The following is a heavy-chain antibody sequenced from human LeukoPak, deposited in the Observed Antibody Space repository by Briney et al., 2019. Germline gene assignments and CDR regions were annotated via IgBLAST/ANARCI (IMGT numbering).Heavy chain of an antibody. J-gene: IGHJ6*02. D-gene: IGHD2-2*01. CDR3: ARVIVVVPAAMPPSFYYYYYGMDV. CDR1: GGSFSGYY. CDR2: INHSGGT. V-gene: IGHV4-34*01. Sequence: SETLSLTCAVYGGSFSGYYWSWIRQPPGKGLEWIGEINHSGGTNYNPSLKSRVTISVDTSKNQFSLKLSSVTAAGTAVYYCARVIVVVPAAMPPSFYYYYYGMDVWGQGTTVTVSS.